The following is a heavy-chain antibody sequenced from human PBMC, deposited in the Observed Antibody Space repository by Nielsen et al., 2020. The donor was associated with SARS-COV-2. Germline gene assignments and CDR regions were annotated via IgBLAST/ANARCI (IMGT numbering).Heavy chain of an antibody. CDR2: INAGNGNT. J-gene: IGHJ4*02. V-gene: IGHV1-3*01. CDR1: RYIFSSYA. Sequence: ASLQVSCKASRYIFSSYAMHWVRQAARKRLEWMGWINAGNGNTRYSQKFQGRVTITRDTSASTAYMELSSLRSEDTAVYYCARHLRGYIDYWGQGTLVTVSS. CDR3: ARHLRGYIDY.